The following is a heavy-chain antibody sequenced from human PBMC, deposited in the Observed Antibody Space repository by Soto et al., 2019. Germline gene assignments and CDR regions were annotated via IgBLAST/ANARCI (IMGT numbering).Heavy chain of an antibody. J-gene: IGHJ5*02. Sequence: HPGGSLRLSCAASGFTFSSYAMSWVRQAPGKGLEWVSAISGSGGSTYYADYVKGRFTITVDTSKKQITLKLSSVTTADSAFYYFARRITIFGVVENWFDPWGQGTLVTVSS. V-gene: IGHV3-23*01. CDR3: ARRITIFGVVENWFDP. CDR2: ISGSGGST. D-gene: IGHD3-3*01. CDR1: GFTFSSYA.